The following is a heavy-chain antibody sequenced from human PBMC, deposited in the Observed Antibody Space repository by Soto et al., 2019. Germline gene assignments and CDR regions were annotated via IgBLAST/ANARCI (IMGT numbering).Heavy chain of an antibody. CDR3: ARVRDGYNPFDAFDI. D-gene: IGHD5-12*01. Sequence: QVQLVESGGGVVQPGRSLRLSCAASGFTFSSYGMHWVRQAPGKGLEWVAVIWYDGSNKYYADSVKGRFTISRDNSKNTLYLQMNSRRAEDTAVYYCARVRDGYNPFDAFDIWGQGTMVTVSS. CDR1: GFTFSSYG. V-gene: IGHV3-33*01. CDR2: IWYDGSNK. J-gene: IGHJ3*02.